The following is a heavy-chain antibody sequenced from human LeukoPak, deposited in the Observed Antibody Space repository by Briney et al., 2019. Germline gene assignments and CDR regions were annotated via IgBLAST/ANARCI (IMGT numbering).Heavy chain of an antibody. CDR3: ARVRIDYYDSSGYYVVWFDP. D-gene: IGHD3-22*01. V-gene: IGHV4-59*01. CDR2: IYYSGST. J-gene: IGHJ5*02. Sequence: SETLSLTCTVSAGSISSYYRSWIRQPPGKGLEWIGYIYYSGSTNYNPSLKSRVTISVDTSKNQFSLKLSSVTAADTAVYYCARVRIDYYDSSGYYVVWFDPWGQGTLVTVSS. CDR1: AGSISSYY.